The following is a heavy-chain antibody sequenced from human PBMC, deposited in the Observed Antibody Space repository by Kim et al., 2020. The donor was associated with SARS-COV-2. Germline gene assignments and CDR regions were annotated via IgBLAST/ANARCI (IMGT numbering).Heavy chain of an antibody. D-gene: IGHD1-1*01. CDR1: GYSVRSSVW. V-gene: IGHV4-28*03. CDR2: IYYSGRT. Sequence: SETLSLTCAVSGYSVRSSVWWAWIRQPPGKGLEWIGYIYYSGRTHYNPSLKSRVTISVDTSKNQFSLNLRSMTAEDTAMYFCAKAGYNWDWGEGSLVTV. CDR3: AKAGYNWD. J-gene: IGHJ4*02.